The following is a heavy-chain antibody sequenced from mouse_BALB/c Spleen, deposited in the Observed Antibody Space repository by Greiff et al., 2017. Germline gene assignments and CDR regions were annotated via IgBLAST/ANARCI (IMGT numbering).Heavy chain of an antibody. V-gene: IGHV1-7*01. J-gene: IGHJ4*01. CDR1: GYTFTSYW. D-gene: IGHD2-2*01. Sequence: VKLQQSGAELAKPGASVKMSCKASGYTFTSYWMHWVKQRPGQGLEWIGYINPSTGYTEYNQKFKDKATLTADKSSSTAYMQLSSLTSEDSAVYYCARYGYDDYAMDYWGQGTSVTVSS. CDR3: ARYGYDDYAMDY. CDR2: INPSTGYT.